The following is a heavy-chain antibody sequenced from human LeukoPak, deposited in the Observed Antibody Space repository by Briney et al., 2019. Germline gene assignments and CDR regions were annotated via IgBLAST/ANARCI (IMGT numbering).Heavy chain of an antibody. CDR2: IRYDGINK. CDR3: AKEAYSSSWYYFDY. V-gene: IGHV3-30*02. CDR1: GFTFSSYG. J-gene: IGHJ4*02. D-gene: IGHD6-13*01. Sequence: GGSLRLSCAASGFTFSSYGMHWVRQAPGKGLEWVALIRYDGINKYYADSVKGRFTISRDNAKNSLYLQMNSLRAEDMALYYCAKEAYSSSWYYFDYWGQGTLVTVSS.